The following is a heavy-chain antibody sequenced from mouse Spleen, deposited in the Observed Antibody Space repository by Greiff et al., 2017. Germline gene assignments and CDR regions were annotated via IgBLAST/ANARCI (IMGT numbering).Heavy chain of an antibody. Sequence: EVKLVESGGGLVKPGGSLKLSCAASGFTFSSYAMSWVRQTPEKRLEWVATISSGGSYTYYPDSVKGRFTISRDNAKNTLYLQMSSLRSEDTAMYYCARQRGYGNPFDYWGQGTTLTVSS. D-gene: IGHD2-1*01. CDR2: ISSGGSYT. V-gene: IGHV5-9-3*01. J-gene: IGHJ2*01. CDR3: ARQRGYGNPFDY. CDR1: GFTFSSYA.